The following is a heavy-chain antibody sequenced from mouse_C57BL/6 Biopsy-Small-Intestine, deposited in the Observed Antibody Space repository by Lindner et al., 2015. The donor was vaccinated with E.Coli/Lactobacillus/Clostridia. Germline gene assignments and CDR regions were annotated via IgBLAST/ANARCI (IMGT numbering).Heavy chain of an antibody. J-gene: IGHJ2*01. CDR1: GFNIKDDY. CDR3: TPITTVVATD. Sequence: VQLQESGAELVRPGASVKLSCTASGFNIKDDYMHWVKQRPEQGLEWIGWIDPENGDTEYASKFQGKATITADTSSNTVYLQLSSLTSEDTAVYYCTPITTVVATDWGQGTTLTVSS. V-gene: IGHV14-4*01. D-gene: IGHD1-1*01. CDR2: IDPENGDT.